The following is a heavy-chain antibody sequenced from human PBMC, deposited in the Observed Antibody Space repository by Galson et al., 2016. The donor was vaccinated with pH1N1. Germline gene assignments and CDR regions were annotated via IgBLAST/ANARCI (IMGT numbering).Heavy chain of an antibody. CDR2: ITGSGDYT. V-gene: IGHV3-23*01. CDR3: SKYPQRTVYCAGGSCYGFDP. Sequence: SLRLSCAASGFTFSNYAMIWVRQAPGKGLEWVSIITGSGDYTDYADSVKGRFTISRDNSKNILYLHINSLRAEETALYYWSKYPQRTVYCAGGSCYGFDPWGQGTLVTVSS. D-gene: IGHD2-15*01. J-gene: IGHJ5*02. CDR1: GFTFSNYA.